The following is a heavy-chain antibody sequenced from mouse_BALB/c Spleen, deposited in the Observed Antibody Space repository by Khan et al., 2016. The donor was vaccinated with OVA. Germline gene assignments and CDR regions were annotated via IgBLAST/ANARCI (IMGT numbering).Heavy chain of an antibody. CDR3: ARFYDHDYAMDY. CDR1: GFSLTSYG. V-gene: IGHV2-9*02. CDR2: IWAGGST. Sequence: QVQLKESGPGLVAPSQSLSITCTVSGFSLTSYGVHWVRQPPGKGLEWLGVIWAGGSTNYNSALMSRLSIRKDNSKSKVFLRMNSLQTDDTAMYYCARFYDHDYAMDYWGQGTSVTVSS. J-gene: IGHJ4*01. D-gene: IGHD2-4*01.